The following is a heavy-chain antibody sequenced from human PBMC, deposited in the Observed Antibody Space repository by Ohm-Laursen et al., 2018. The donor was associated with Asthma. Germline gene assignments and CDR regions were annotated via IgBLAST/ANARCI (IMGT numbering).Heavy chain of an antibody. V-gene: IGHV4-30-2*01. CDR2: IYHSGSP. Sequence: SQTLSLTCTVSGGSISSGGYSWSWIRQTPGKGLEWIGYIYHSGSPYYNPSLKSRVTISLDRSTTQFSLKLSSVTAADTAVYYCARVIPTNWFDPWGQGTLVTVSS. J-gene: IGHJ5*02. CDR3: ARVIPTNWFDP. CDR1: GGSISSGGYS.